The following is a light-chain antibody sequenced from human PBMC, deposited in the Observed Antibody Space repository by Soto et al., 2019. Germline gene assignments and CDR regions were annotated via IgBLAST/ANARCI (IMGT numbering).Light chain of an antibody. V-gene: IGLV4-69*01. Sequence: QSVLTQSPSASASLGASVKLTCTLSRGHSTYAIAWLQQQPEKGPRYLMKLNSDGSHSKGDGIPDRFSGSSSGAERCLTISSLQSEDEADYYCQTWDTGIVVFGGRTKLTVL. CDR2: LNSDGSH. J-gene: IGLJ2*01. CDR1: RGHSTYA. CDR3: QTWDTGIVV.